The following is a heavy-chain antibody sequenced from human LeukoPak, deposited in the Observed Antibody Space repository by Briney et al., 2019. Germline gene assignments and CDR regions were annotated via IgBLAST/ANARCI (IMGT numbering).Heavy chain of an antibody. Sequence: ASVKVSCKASGYTFTSYAMHWVRQAPGQRLEWKGWINAGNGNTKYSQKFQGRVTITRDTSASTAYMELSSLRSEDTAVYYCARRGDFSSSAFDYWGQGTLVTVSS. J-gene: IGHJ4*02. CDR2: INAGNGNT. V-gene: IGHV1-3*01. CDR3: ARRGDFSSSAFDY. D-gene: IGHD6-6*01. CDR1: GYTFTSYA.